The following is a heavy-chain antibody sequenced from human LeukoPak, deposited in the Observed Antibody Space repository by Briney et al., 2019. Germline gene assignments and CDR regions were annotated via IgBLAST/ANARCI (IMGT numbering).Heavy chain of an antibody. CDR1: GFTVSSSS. CDR3: VRIRDYCFDY. J-gene: IGHJ4*02. V-gene: IGHV3-66*01. D-gene: IGHD2-15*01. CDR2: LQNIGST. Sequence: GSLRLSCAASGFTVSSSSMSWVRQAPGKGLEWISFLQNIGSTYYADSVKGRFIISRDNSKNTLYLQMNSLRAEDTAVYYCVRIRDYCFDYWGQGSLVTVSS.